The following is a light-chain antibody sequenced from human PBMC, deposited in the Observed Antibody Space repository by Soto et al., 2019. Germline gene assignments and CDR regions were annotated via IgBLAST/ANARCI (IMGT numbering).Light chain of an antibody. Sequence: EIVLRQSAATLSLSPGERATLSFRARQCIINYISWHQQKPSQPARLIIYDTSNEATGIPARFSGSGSGADFTLIISSVEPEDFAVYYCQQLATWPLTVGGGTKLDVK. CDR1: QCIINY. CDR3: QQLATWPLT. V-gene: IGKV3-11*01. CDR2: DTS. J-gene: IGKJ4*02.